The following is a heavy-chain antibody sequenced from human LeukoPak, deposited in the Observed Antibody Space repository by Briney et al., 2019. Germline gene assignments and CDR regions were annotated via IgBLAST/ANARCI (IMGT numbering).Heavy chain of an antibody. J-gene: IGHJ1*01. D-gene: IGHD3-9*01. CDR1: GGSFSDYF. V-gene: IGHV4-34*01. CDR2: ISHSGST. Sequence: PSETLSLTCAVYGGSFSDYFWSWIRQPPGKGLEWIGEISHSGSTTYNPSLRSRVTISGDTSKKQFSLKLSSVTAADTAVYYCARDNYDILTGYAQHWGQGTLVTVSS. CDR3: ARDNYDILTGYAQH.